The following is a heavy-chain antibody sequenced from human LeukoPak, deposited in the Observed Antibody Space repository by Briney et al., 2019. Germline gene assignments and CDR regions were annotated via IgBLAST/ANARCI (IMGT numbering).Heavy chain of an antibody. CDR3: ARNGYSYGFDI. D-gene: IGHD5-18*01. V-gene: IGHV4-59*08. CDR2: ISYSGST. J-gene: IGHJ3*02. Sequence: SGTLSLTCTVSGGSISTYYWSWIRQPPGKGLEWIAYISYSGSTNYNPSLKSRVTISVDTSKNQFSLKLNSVTAADTAVYYCARNGYSYGFDIWGQGTMFTVSS. CDR1: GGSISTYY.